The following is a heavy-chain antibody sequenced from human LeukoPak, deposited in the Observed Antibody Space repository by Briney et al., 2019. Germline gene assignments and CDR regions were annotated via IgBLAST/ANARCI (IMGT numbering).Heavy chain of an antibody. D-gene: IGHD2-2*01. V-gene: IGHV3-23*01. Sequence: GSLRLSCAASGFTFSSYAMSWVRQAPGKGLEWVSAISGSGGSTYYADSVKGRFTISRDNSKNTLYLQMNSLRAEDTAVYYCAKDLHLYQLLPYFDYWGQGTLVTVSS. J-gene: IGHJ4*02. CDR1: GFTFSSYA. CDR2: ISGSGGST. CDR3: AKDLHLYQLLPYFDY.